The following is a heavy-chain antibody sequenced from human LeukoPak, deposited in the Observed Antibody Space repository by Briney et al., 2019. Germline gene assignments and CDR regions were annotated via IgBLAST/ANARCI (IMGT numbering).Heavy chain of an antibody. Sequence: SETLSLTCTVSGGSISSSTYYWGWIRQPPGKGLEWIGEINHSGSTNYNPSLKSRVTISIDTSKNQFSLKLSAVTAADTAVYYCARVWYYGSGTNSDLHYYYYMDVWGRGTTVTVSS. CDR1: GGSISSSTYY. V-gene: IGHV4-39*07. CDR2: INHSGST. J-gene: IGHJ6*03. D-gene: IGHD3-10*01. CDR3: ARVWYYGSGTNSDLHYYYYMDV.